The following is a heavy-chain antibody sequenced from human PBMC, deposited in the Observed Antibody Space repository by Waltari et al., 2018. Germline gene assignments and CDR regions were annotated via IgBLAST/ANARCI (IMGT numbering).Heavy chain of an antibody. D-gene: IGHD2-2*01. V-gene: IGHV4-61*02. CDR2: IYTSGST. CDR3: ARAPIVVVPAAPFDP. J-gene: IGHJ5*02. Sequence: QVQLQESGPGLVKPSQTLSLTCTDSGGSISSGSYYWSWIRQPAGKGLEWIGRIYTSGSTNYNPSLKSRVTISVDTSKNQFSLKLSSVTAADTAVYYCARAPIVVVPAAPFDPWGQGTLVTVSS. CDR1: GGSISSGSYY.